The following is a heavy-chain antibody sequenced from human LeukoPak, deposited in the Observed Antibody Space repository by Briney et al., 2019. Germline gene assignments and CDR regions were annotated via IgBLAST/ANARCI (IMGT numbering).Heavy chain of an antibody. Sequence: PGGSLRLSCAASGFTFSSYSMNWVRQAPGKGLEWVSSISSSSSYIYYADSVKGRFTISRDNAKNSLYLQMNSLRAEDTAVYYCARGGIPVASTEKHFDYWGQGTLVTVSS. V-gene: IGHV3-21*01. CDR3: ARGGIPVASTEKHFDY. CDR1: GFTFSSYS. D-gene: IGHD6-19*01. J-gene: IGHJ4*02. CDR2: ISSSSSYI.